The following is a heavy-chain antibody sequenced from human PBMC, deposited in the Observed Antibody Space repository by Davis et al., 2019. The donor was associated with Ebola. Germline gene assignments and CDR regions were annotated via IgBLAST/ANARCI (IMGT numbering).Heavy chain of an antibody. CDR2: ISGSGGST. D-gene: IGHD1-1*01. Sequence: GESLKISCAASGFTFSDYYMSWIRQAPGKGLEWVSAISGSGGSTYYADSVKGRFTISRDDSKNTAYLQMNSLKTEDTAVYYCTGSMRGIDYWGQGTLVTVSS. J-gene: IGHJ4*02. CDR1: GFTFSDYY. CDR3: TGSMRGIDY. V-gene: IGHV3-23*01.